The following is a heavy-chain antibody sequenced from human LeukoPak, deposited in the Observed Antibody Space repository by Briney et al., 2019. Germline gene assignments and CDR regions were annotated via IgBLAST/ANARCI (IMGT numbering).Heavy chain of an antibody. Sequence: SETLSLTCTVSSYSISSANYWGWIRQPPGKGLEWIGSMYHSGSTYYNPSLKSRVTISVDTSKNQFSLKLSSVTAADTAVYYCARTQRIPMVRGVITDWGQGTLVTVSS. CDR1: SYSISSANY. CDR3: ARTQRIPMVRGVITD. CDR2: MYHSGST. V-gene: IGHV4-38-2*02. D-gene: IGHD3-10*01. J-gene: IGHJ4*02.